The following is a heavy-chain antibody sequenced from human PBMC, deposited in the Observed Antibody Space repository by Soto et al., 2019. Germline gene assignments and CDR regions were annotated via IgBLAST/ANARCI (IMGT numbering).Heavy chain of an antibody. Sequence: QVQLVESGGGVVQPGRSLRLSCAASGFTFSTYGMHWVRQAPGKGLEWVAFITYDGSNKYYADSVKGRFTISRDNTKNTLYLQMNSLSAEDTAMFYCAKHIVGLLWFGEAYFDYWGQGTLLTVSS. D-gene: IGHD3-10*01. CDR2: ITYDGSNK. CDR1: GFTFSTYG. J-gene: IGHJ4*02. V-gene: IGHV3-30*18. CDR3: AKHIVGLLWFGEAYFDY.